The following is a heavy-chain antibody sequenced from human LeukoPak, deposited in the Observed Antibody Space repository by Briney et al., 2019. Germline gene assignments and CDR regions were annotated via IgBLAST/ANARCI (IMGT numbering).Heavy chain of an antibody. J-gene: IGHJ2*01. D-gene: IGHD3-9*01. CDR2: INPNSGGT. CDR1: GYTFTGYY. Sequence: ASVTVSCKASGYTFTGYYMHWVRQAPGQGLEWMGWINPNSGGTNYAQKFQGRVTMTRDTSISTAYMELSRLRSDDTAVYYCARDAILTGLPPFDLWGRGTLVTVSS. CDR3: ARDAILTGLPPFDL. V-gene: IGHV1-2*02.